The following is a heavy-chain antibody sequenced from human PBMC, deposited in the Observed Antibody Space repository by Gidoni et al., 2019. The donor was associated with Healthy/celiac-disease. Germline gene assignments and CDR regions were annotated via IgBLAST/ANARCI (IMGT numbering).Heavy chain of an antibody. CDR1: GFTFSNAW. D-gene: IGHD6-19*01. CDR2: IKSKTDGGTT. V-gene: IGHV3-15*01. J-gene: IGHJ5*02. CDR3: TTELAVAGTSWFDP. Sequence: EVQLVESGGGLVKPGGSLRLSCAASGFTFSNAWMSWVRQAPGKGLEWVGRIKSKTDGGTTDYAAPVKGRFTISRDDSKNTLYLQMNSLKTEDTAVYYCTTELAVAGTSWFDPWGQGTLVTVSS.